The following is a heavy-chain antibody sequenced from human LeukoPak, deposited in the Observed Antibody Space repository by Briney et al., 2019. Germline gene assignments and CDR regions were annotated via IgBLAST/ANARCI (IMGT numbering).Heavy chain of an antibody. CDR2: INHSGST. J-gene: IGHJ4*02. CDR3: ARSFGSSSAALFDY. CDR1: GDFFSGYY. V-gene: IGHV4-34*01. D-gene: IGHD6-6*01. Sequence: SETLSLTCAVYGDFFSGYYWSWIRQPPGKGLEWIGEINHSGSTNYNPSLKSRVTISLDTSKNQFSLKLSSVTAADTAVYYCARSFGSSSAALFDYWGQGTLVTVSS.